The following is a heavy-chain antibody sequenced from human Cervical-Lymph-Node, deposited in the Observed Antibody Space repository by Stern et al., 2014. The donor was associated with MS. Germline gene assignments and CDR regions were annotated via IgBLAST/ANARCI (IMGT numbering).Heavy chain of an antibody. V-gene: IGHV3-23*04. J-gene: IGHJ6*02. CDR2: ISGSGADT. CDR1: RFTFSSYA. D-gene: IGHD4-17*01. CDR3: AVSTVTTGYHAMDV. Sequence: EVQLVESGGDLVQSGGSLRLSCAASRFTFSSYAMNWVRQAPGKGLEWVSAISGSGADTYYAASVKGRFTISRDNSKSTLYLQMNSLRAEDTAVYSCAVSTVTTGYHAMDVWGQGTAVTVSS.